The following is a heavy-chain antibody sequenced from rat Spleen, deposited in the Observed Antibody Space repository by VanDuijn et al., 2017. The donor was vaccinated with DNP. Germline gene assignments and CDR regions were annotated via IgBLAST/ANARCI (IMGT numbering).Heavy chain of an antibody. CDR3: ARWEAGGIGFAD. CDR2: ISYDGGST. V-gene: IGHV5-22*01. CDR1: GFTFRDYY. D-gene: IGHD1-11*01. Sequence: EVQLVESGGDLVQPGGSLKLSCAASGFTFRDYYMAWVRPAPRKGLEWVAYISYDGGSTYYGDSVKGRFTISRDNAKSTLYLQMNSLRSEDMATDYGARWEAGGIGFADGGQGTLVTVAS. J-gene: IGHJ3*01.